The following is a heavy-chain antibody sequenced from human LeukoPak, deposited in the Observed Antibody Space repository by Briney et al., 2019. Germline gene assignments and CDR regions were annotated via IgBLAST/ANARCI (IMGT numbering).Heavy chain of an antibody. D-gene: IGHD2-15*01. CDR3: AAFVVVVAATGWFDP. V-gene: IGHV4-39*07. Sequence: SETLSLTCTVSGGSISSSSYYWGWIRQPPGKGLEWIGSIYYGGSTYYNPSLKSRVTISVDTSKNQFSLKLSSVTAADTAVYYCAAFVVVVAATGWFDPWGQGTLVTVSS. CDR1: GGSISSSSYY. J-gene: IGHJ5*02. CDR2: IYYGGST.